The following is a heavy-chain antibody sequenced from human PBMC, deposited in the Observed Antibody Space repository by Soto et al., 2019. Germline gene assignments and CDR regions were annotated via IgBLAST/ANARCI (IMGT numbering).Heavy chain of an antibody. D-gene: IGHD6-13*01. Sequence: PSETLSLTCTVSGGSISSGGYYWSWIRQHPGKGLEWIGYIYYSGSTYYNPSLKSRVTISVDTSKNQFSLKLSSVTAADTAVYYCARDGSSLWLRSNSWPPYYYYGMAVWGQGTTVTVSS. CDR2: IYYSGST. CDR1: GGSISSGGYY. CDR3: ARDGSSLWLRSNSWPPYYYYGMAV. J-gene: IGHJ6*02. V-gene: IGHV4-31*03.